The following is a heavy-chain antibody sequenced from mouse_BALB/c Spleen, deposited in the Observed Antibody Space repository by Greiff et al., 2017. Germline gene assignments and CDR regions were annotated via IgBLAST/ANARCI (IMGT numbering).Heavy chain of an antibody. V-gene: IGHV1-84*02. Sequence: QVQLKESGPELVKPGASVKISCTASGYTFTDYYINWVKQKPGQGLEWIGWIYPGSGNTKYNEKFKGKATLTVDTSSSTAYMQLSSLTSEDTAVYFCARSGGNTYFDVWGAGTTVTVSS. D-gene: IGHD2-1*01. CDR1: GYTFTDYY. CDR3: ARSGGNTYFDV. J-gene: IGHJ1*01. CDR2: IYPGSGNT.